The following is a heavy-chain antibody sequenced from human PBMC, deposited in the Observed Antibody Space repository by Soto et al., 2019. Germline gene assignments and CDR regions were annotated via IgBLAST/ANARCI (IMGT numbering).Heavy chain of an antibody. CDR1: GYTFTGYY. Sequence: ASVKVSCKASGYTFTGYYMHWVRQAPGQGLEWMGWINPNSGGTNYAQKFQGWVTMTRDTSISTAYMELSRLRSEDTAVYYCARDPYYYDSSGSTDYWGQGTLVTVSS. CDR2: INPNSGGT. J-gene: IGHJ4*02. D-gene: IGHD3-22*01. CDR3: ARDPYYYDSSGSTDY. V-gene: IGHV1-2*04.